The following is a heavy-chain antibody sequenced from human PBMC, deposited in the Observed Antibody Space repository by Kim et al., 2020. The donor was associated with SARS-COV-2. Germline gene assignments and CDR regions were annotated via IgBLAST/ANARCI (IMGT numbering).Heavy chain of an antibody. D-gene: IGHD6-6*01. V-gene: IGHV3-7*01. CDR3: ARGGSSSSGWFDP. J-gene: IGHJ5*02. Sequence: ADAVKGRFTISRDNTKNSLYLQMNSLRAEDTAVYYCARGGSSSSGWFDPWGQGTLVTVSS.